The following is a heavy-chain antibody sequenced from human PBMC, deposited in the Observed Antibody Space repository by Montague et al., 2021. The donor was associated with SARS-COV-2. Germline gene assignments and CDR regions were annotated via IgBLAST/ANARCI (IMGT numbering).Heavy chain of an antibody. CDR1: GFTFSSYW. J-gene: IGHJ4*02. D-gene: IGHD3-22*01. CDR3: ITMIVVAEDYFDY. Sequence: SRRLSCAASGFTFSSYWMHWVRQAPGKGLVWVSRINSDGSSTSYADSVKGRFTISRDNAKNTLYLQMNSLRAEDTAVYYCITMIVVAEDYFDYWGQGTLVTVSS. CDR2: INSDGSST. V-gene: IGHV3-74*01.